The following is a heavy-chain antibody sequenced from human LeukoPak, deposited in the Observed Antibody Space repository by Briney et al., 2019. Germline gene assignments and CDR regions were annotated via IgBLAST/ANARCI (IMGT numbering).Heavy chain of an antibody. V-gene: IGHV1-69*13. CDR2: IIAIFGTA. Sequence: SVKVSCKASGGTFSSYAIRWVRQAPAPGLEWMGGIIAIFGTANYAQKFQGRVTITADESTSTAYMELSSLRSEDTAVYYCGRDSSSWYEYYFDYWGQGTLVTVSS. D-gene: IGHD6-13*01. CDR3: GRDSSSWYEYYFDY. J-gene: IGHJ4*02. CDR1: GGTFSSYA.